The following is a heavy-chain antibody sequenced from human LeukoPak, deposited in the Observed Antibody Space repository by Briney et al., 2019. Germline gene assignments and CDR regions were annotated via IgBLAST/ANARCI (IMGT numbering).Heavy chain of an antibody. CDR3: ATSSTGWYGVVVYMDV. V-gene: IGHV4-59*11. CDR1: GGSISSHY. D-gene: IGHD2-2*01. J-gene: IGHJ6*03. Sequence: SETLSLTCTVSGGSISSHYWSWIRQPPGKGLEWIGYIYYSGSTNYNPSLKSRVTISVDTSKNQFSLKLSSVTAADTAVYYCATSSTGWYGVVVYMDVWGKGTTVTVSS. CDR2: IYYSGST.